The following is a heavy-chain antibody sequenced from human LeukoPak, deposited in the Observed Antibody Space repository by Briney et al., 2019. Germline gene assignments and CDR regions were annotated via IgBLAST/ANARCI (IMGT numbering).Heavy chain of an antibody. Sequence: ASVKVSCKASGYSFTGYSMHWVRQAPGQGLEWMGWINPNSGGTKFAQKFQGRVTMTRDTSISTAYMEVSRLRSDDTAVYYCATQNNSYFDYWGQGTLVTVSP. D-gene: IGHD1-20*01. J-gene: IGHJ4*02. CDR1: GYSFTGYS. CDR2: INPNSGGT. CDR3: ATQNNSYFDY. V-gene: IGHV1-2*02.